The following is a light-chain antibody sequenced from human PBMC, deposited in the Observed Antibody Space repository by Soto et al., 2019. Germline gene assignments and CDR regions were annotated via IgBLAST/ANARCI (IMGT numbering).Light chain of an antibody. CDR3: QQYNTVSLLT. V-gene: IGKV1D-12*01. J-gene: IGKJ4*01. CDR2: AAS. Sequence: DIQMTQSPSSVSSAVGDRVTITCRASQGIRSWLAWYQQKPGKAPKLLIYAASKLQSGVPSRFSGSGSGTDFTLTISSLQPEDFATYYCQQYNTVSLLTFGGGTKVDI. CDR1: QGIRSW.